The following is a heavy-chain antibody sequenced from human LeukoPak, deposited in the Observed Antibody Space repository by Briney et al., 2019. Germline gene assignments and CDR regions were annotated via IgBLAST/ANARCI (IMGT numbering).Heavy chain of an antibody. CDR1: GFTFSSYW. V-gene: IGHV3-7*01. CDR2: IKQDGSEK. D-gene: IGHD3-10*01. Sequence: GGSLRLSCAASGFTFSSYWMSWVRQAPGKGLEWVANIKQDGSEKYYVDSVKGRFTISRDNAKNSLYLQMNSLRAEDTAVYYCAKDRGTMVRGVILYYFDYWGQGSLVTVSS. J-gene: IGHJ4*02. CDR3: AKDRGTMVRGVILYYFDY.